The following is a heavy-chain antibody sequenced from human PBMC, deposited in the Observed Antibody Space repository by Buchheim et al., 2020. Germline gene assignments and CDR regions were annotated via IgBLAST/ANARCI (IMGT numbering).Heavy chain of an antibody. CDR2: INSYGDTT. Sequence: VRLVESGGGLVQPGGSLRLSCAASGFRFSSYAMNWVRQTPEKGLQWVSAINSYGDTTNYAGSVGGRFTVSRDNSKSTLSLQMKSLRAEDSAIYYCAKGTYGDHPHFCADWGPGT. J-gene: IGHJ4*02. V-gene: IGHV3-23*04. D-gene: IGHD4-17*01. CDR1: GFRFSSYA. CDR3: AKGTYGDHPHFCAD.